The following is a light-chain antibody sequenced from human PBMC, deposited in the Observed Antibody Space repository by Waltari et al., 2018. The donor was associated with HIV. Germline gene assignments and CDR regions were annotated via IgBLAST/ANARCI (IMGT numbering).Light chain of an antibody. J-gene: IGLJ3*02. CDR1: SSNIDSNY. CDR3: AVWDDSLSAQL. CDR2: RNT. Sequence: QSVLTQSPSTSGTPGQRVTISCSGSSSNIDSNYVSWFQQVPGTAPKLRIFRNTQRPSGVSDRCSGSVSGTSASLAISGLRSEDEADYYCAVWDDSLSAQLFGGGTKLTVL. V-gene: IGLV1-47*01.